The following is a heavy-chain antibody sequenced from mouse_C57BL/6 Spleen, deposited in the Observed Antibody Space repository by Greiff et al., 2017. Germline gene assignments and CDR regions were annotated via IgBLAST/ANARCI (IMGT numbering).Heavy chain of an antibody. CDR2: IWSGGST. D-gene: IGHD2-5*01. J-gene: IGHJ4*01. CDR1: GFSLTSYG. Sequence: VMLVESGPGLVQPSQSLSITCTVSGFSLTSYGVHWVRQSPGKGLEWLGVIWSGGSTDYNAAFISRLSISKDNSKSQVFFKMNSLQADDTAIYYCARKGYSNYFYYAMDYWGQGTSVTVSS. CDR3: ARKGYSNYFYYAMDY. V-gene: IGHV2-2*01.